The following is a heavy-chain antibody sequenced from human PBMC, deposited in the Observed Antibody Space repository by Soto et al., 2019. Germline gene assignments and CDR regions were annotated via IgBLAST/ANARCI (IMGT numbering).Heavy chain of an antibody. CDR2: IHYSGAT. V-gene: IGHV4-59*01. D-gene: IGHD3-22*01. J-gene: IGHJ3*01. Sequence: SEKLSVTYTVSCCSINGYFWRWIRQPPGKVLEWIGYIHYSGATKLRSSLKSRLDISVDTSENQFSLKLTSVTAADTAVYYCARVLVNARYEASGYDPFDVWGQGTMVT. CDR1: CCSINGYF. CDR3: ARVLVNARYEASGYDPFDV.